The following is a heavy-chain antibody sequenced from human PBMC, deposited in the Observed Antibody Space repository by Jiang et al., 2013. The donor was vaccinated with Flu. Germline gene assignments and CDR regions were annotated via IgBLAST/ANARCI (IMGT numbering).Heavy chain of an antibody. CDR3: ARDRRYYDFWSGYYPDYYYYGMDV. V-gene: IGHV4-59*01. CDR2: IYYSGST. J-gene: IGHJ6*02. CDR1: GGSISSYY. D-gene: IGHD3-3*01. Sequence: LLKPSETLSLTCTVSGGSISSYYWSWIRQPPGKGLEWIGYIYYSGSTNYNPSLKSRVTISVDTSKNQFSLKLSSVTAADTAVYYCARDRRYYDFWSGYYPDYYYYGMDVWGQGTTVTVSS.